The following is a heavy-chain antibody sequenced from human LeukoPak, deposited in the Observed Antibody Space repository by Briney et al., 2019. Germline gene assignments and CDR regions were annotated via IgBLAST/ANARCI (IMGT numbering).Heavy chain of an antibody. Sequence: GASVKVSCKGSGYTFTRYGISGGRQAPGQGGEWMGWSSANNGSTNSAHKFQGSVTMTTDTSTSTAYMELRSLRSDDTAVYYCARDFFHGHCAGLSCFLLDYWGQGSLVTVSS. CDR2: SSANNGST. CDR3: ARDFFHGHCAGLSCFLLDY. J-gene: IGHJ4*02. D-gene: IGHD2-15*01. CDR1: GYTFTRYG. V-gene: IGHV1-18*01.